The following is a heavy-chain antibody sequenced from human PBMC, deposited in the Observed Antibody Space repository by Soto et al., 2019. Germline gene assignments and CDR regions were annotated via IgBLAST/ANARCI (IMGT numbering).Heavy chain of an antibody. V-gene: IGHV3-30*18. D-gene: IGHD3-22*01. J-gene: IGHJ4*02. CDR2: ISYDESDK. Sequence: GGSLRLSCAASGFRFSTYAMHWVRQAPGKGLEWVAVISYDESDKLYADSVKGRFTISKDNTKNTLYLQMNSLRVEDTALYYCVKSQFSDSGGYHLASWGQGTLVTVSS. CDR1: GFRFSTYA. CDR3: VKSQFSDSGGYHLAS.